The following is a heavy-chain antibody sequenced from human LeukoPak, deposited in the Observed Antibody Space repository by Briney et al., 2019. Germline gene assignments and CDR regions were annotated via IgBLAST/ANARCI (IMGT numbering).Heavy chain of an antibody. V-gene: IGHV4-59*08. J-gene: IGHJ5*02. CDR2: IYYSGST. CDR3: AGGYSGYEWGNWFDP. Sequence: SETLSLTCTVSGGSISSYYWSWIRQPPGKGLEWIGYIYYSGSTNYNPSLKSRVTISVDTSKNQFSLKLSSVTAADTAVYYCAGGYSGYEWGNWFDPRGQGTLVTVSS. CDR1: GGSISSYY. D-gene: IGHD5-12*01.